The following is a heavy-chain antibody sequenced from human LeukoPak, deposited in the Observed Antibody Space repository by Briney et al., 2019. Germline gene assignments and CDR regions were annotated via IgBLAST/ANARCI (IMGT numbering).Heavy chain of an antibody. CDR3: ARGDILTGSPYYGMDV. V-gene: IGHV1-69*04. J-gene: IGHJ6*02. Sequence: ASVKVSCKASGGTFSSYAISWVRQAPGQGLEWVGRIIPILGIANYAQKFQGRVTITADKSTSTAYMELSSLRSEDTAVYYCARGDILTGSPYYGMDVWGQGTTVTVSS. CDR1: GGTFSSYA. CDR2: IIPILGIA. D-gene: IGHD3-9*01.